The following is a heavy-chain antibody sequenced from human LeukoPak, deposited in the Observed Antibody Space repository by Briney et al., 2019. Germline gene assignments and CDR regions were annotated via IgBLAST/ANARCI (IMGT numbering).Heavy chain of an antibody. Sequence: GGSLRLSCAASGFTFSSYSMNWVRQAPGKGLEWVSSISSSSSYIYYADSVKGRFTISRDNAKNSLYLQMNSLRAEDTAVYYCARVGQDVRGVTLIDYWGQGTLVTVSS. CDR2: ISSSSSYI. CDR1: GFTFSSYS. D-gene: IGHD3-10*01. CDR3: ARVGQDVRGVTLIDY. V-gene: IGHV3-21*01. J-gene: IGHJ4*02.